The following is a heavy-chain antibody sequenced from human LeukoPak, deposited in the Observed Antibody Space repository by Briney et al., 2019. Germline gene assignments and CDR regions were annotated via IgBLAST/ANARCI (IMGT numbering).Heavy chain of an antibody. J-gene: IGHJ4*02. D-gene: IGHD3-22*01. V-gene: IGHV3-23*01. CDR3: AKLPSMIIVISADFDY. Sequence: GGSLRLSCAASGFTFSSYVMSWVRQAPGKGLEWVSSISGSGGSTYYADSVEGRFTISRDNTKNTLYLEMNNLRAEDTAVYYCAKLPSMIIVISADFDYWGPGMLVSVSS. CDR2: ISGSGGST. CDR1: GFTFSSYV.